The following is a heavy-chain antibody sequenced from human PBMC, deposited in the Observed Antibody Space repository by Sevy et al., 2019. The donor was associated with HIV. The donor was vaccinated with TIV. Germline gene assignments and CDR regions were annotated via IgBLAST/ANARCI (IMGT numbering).Heavy chain of an antibody. CDR2: SNGGAM. J-gene: IGHJ3*01. CDR1: GFTFNTYT. Sequence: GGSLRLSCVASGFTFNTYTMNWVRQAPGKGLEWLSYSNGGAMYYADSVKGRFTTSRDNAKNSLFLQMNSLRDEDTAVYYCARDDKYAFDVWGQGTMVTVSS. CDR3: ARDDKYAFDV. V-gene: IGHV3-48*02. D-gene: IGHD3-22*01.